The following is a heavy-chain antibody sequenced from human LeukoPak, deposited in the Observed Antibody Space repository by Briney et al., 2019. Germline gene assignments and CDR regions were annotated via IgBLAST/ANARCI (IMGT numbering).Heavy chain of an antibody. V-gene: IGHV3-74*01. J-gene: IGHJ4*02. CDR3: ARVADGDKYGGRDY. Sequence: GGSLRLSCAASGFNFKNYWMHWVRQAPGKGLERVSRIINDGSSTTYADSVKGRFTISRDNAKDTLYLQMNSLRVEDTAVYYCARVADGDKYGGRDYWGQGALVIVSS. CDR1: GFNFKNYW. CDR2: IINDGSST. D-gene: IGHD5-24*01.